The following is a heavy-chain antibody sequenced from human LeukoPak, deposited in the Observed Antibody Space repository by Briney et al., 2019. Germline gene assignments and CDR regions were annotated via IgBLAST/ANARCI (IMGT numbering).Heavy chain of an antibody. D-gene: IGHD6-19*01. J-gene: IGHJ3*02. CDR2: IKQDGSEK. CDR3: ARDRRPWADDAFDI. CDR1: GFTFSSYW. V-gene: IGHV3-7*01. Sequence: PGGSLRLSCAASGFTFSSYWMSWVRQAPGKGLEWVANIKQDGSEKYYVDSVKGRFTISRDNAKNSLYLQMNSLRAEDTAVYYCARDRRPWADDAFDIWGQGTMVTVSS.